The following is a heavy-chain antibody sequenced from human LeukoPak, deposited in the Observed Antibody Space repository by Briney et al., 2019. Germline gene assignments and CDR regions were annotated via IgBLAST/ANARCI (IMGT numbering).Heavy chain of an antibody. D-gene: IGHD6-6*01. CDR3: AKGSDSSSAGVVDY. V-gene: IGHV3-48*03. CDR1: GFTFSSYE. J-gene: IGHJ4*02. CDR2: ISSSGSTI. Sequence: TGGSLRLSCAASGFTFSSYEMNWVRQAPGKGLEWVSYISSSGSTIYYADTVKGRFTISRDNAKNSLYLQMNSLRAEDTALYYCAKGSDSSSAGVVDYWGQGTLVTVSS.